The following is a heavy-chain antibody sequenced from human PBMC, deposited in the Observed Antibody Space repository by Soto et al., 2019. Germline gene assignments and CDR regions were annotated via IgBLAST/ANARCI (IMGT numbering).Heavy chain of an antibody. D-gene: IGHD2-2*01. CDR1: GYTFTSYA. Sequence: GASVKVSCKASGYTFTSYAMHWVRQAPGQRLEWMGWINAGNGNTKYSQKFQGRVTITRDTSASTAYMELSSLRSEDTAVYYCARVGGYCSSTSCYRFLFDYWGQGTLVTVSS. J-gene: IGHJ4*02. V-gene: IGHV1-3*01. CDR3: ARVGGYCSSTSCYRFLFDY. CDR2: INAGNGNT.